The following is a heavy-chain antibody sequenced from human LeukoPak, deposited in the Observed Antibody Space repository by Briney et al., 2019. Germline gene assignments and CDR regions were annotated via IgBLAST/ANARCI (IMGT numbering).Heavy chain of an antibody. CDR3: ARVGVAGPFDY. D-gene: IGHD6-19*01. Sequence: SETLSLTCTVSGGSISSGSYYWSWIRQPAGKGLEGIGRIYTSGSTNYNPSLKSRVTISVDTSKNQCSLKLSSVTAADTAVYYCARVGVAGPFDYWGQGTLVTVSS. J-gene: IGHJ4*02. V-gene: IGHV4-61*02. CDR2: IYTSGST. CDR1: GGSISSGSYY.